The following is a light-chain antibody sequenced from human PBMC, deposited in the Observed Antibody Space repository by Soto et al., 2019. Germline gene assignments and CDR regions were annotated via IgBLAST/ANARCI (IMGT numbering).Light chain of an antibody. J-gene: IGKJ1*01. CDR1: QAISTW. CDR3: QQANRFPRT. CDR2: AAS. V-gene: IGKV1D-12*01. Sequence: DIQMTQSPSSVSASVGDRVTITCRASQAISTWLAWYQQKPWKAPKLLSYAASNLQTGGPSRFSGSGSGKEFTLTISSLQPEDFATYYCQQANRFPRTFGQGNKVEI.